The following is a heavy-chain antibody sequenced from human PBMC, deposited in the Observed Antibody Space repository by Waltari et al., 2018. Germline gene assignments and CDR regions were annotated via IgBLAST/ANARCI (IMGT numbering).Heavy chain of an antibody. CDR2: IMTDGSEE. V-gene: IGHV3-7*01. Sequence: EVQLVESGGGLVQPGGSLRLSCAASGFPLSRSGMRWVRQAPGKGPEWVANIMTDGSEEYYVDSVRGRFTISRDNAKNSLYLQMNSLRPEDTAVYYCARDQWFAFDIWGHGTMVTVSS. CDR3: ARDQWFAFDI. J-gene: IGHJ3*02. CDR1: GFPLSRSG. D-gene: IGHD3-22*01.